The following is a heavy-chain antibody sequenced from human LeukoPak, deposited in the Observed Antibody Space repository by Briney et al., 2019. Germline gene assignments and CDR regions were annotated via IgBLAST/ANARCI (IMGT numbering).Heavy chain of an antibody. V-gene: IGHV4-39*07. CDR1: GGSISSSSYY. CDR2: IYYSGST. D-gene: IGHD3-22*01. J-gene: IGHJ4*02. Sequence: PSETLSLTCTVSGGSISSSSYYWGWIRQPPGKGLEWIGSIYYSGSTYYNPSLKSRVTISVDTSKNQFSLKLSSVTAADTAVYYCAREWDYYDSSGYQYYFDYWGQGTLVTVSS. CDR3: AREWDYYDSSGYQYYFDY.